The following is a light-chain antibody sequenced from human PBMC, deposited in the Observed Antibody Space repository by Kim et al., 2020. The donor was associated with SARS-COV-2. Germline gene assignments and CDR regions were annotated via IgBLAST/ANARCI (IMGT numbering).Light chain of an antibody. J-gene: IGKJ1*01. CDR1: QSISSW. CDR3: QQYNSYRT. V-gene: IGKV1-5*03. CDR2: KAS. Sequence: DIQMTQSPSTLSASVGDRVTITCRASQSISSWLAWYQQKPGKAPKLLIYKASIFESGVPSRFSGSGSGTEFTLTISSLQPDDFATYYCQQYNSYRTFDQGTKVDIK.